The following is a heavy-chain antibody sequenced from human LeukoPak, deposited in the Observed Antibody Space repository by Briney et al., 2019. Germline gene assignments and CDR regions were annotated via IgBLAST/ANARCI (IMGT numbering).Heavy chain of an antibody. CDR2: ISSGGSTI. CDR1: GFTFSDYY. D-gene: IGHD1-26*01. CDR3: ARAGSGSYFDY. V-gene: IGHV3-11*01. J-gene: IGHJ4*02. Sequence: PGGSLTLSCAASGFTFSDYYMSWIRQAPGKGLEWVSYISSGGSTIYYADSVKGRFTISRDNGKNSLYLQMNSRRAEDTAVYCCARAGSGSYFDYWGQGTLVTVSS.